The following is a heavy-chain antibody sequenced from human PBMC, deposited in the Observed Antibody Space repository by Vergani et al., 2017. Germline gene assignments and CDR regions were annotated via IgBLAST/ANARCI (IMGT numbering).Heavy chain of an antibody. D-gene: IGHD1-1*01. CDR3: ARHTTYTDS. Sequence: EVELVQSGPEMRKPGESLKISCKGSEYSFGNYWIGWVRQVPGKGLEWMGIIYPADSDTRYSPSFQGQVTISADKSISTAFLQWDSQKASDTALYYCARHTTYTDSWGQGTLVTVSS. V-gene: IGHV5-51*01. CDR2: IYPADSDT. J-gene: IGHJ4*02. CDR1: EYSFGNYW.